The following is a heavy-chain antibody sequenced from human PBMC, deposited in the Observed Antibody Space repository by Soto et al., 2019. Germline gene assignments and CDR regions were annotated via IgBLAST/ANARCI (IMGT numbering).Heavy chain of an antibody. J-gene: IGHJ6*03. Sequence: HGESLKISCKGSGYSFTSYWIGWVRQMPGKGLEWMGIIYPGDSDTRYSPSFQGQVTISADKSISTAYLQWSSLKASDTAMYYCARHKGGGDYDILTGSPYYYYMDVWGKGTTVTVSS. D-gene: IGHD3-9*01. V-gene: IGHV5-51*01. CDR2: IYPGDSDT. CDR3: ARHKGGGDYDILTGSPYYYYMDV. CDR1: GYSFTSYW.